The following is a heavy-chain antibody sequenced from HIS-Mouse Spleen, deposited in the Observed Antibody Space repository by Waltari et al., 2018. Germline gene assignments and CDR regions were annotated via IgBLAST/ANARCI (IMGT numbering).Heavy chain of an antibody. J-gene: IGHJ2*01. D-gene: IGHD6-13*01. CDR1: GGSISSSSYY. CDR3: ARDRGPYSSSWYDWYFDL. CDR2: IYYSGST. Sequence: QLQLQESGPGLVKPSETLSLTCTVPGGSISSSSYYWGWIRQPPGKGLEWIGGIYYSGSTYEHPSRKSRVTISVDTSKNQFSLKLSSVTAADTAVYYCARDRGPYSSSWYDWYFDLWGRGTLVTVSS. V-gene: IGHV4-39*07.